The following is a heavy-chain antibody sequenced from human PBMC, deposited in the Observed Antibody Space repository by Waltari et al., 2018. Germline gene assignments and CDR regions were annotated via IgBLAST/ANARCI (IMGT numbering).Heavy chain of an antibody. CDR3: ARALGARDDY. D-gene: IGHD3-16*01. Sequence: QVQLQESGPGLVKPSETLSLTCTVSGGSISSHYWSWIRQPPGKGLEWIGYIYYSGSTNYNPSFKSRVTISVDTSKNQFSLKLSSVTAADTAVYYCARALGARDDYWGQGTLVTVSS. J-gene: IGHJ4*02. CDR2: IYYSGST. V-gene: IGHV4-59*11. CDR1: GGSISSHY.